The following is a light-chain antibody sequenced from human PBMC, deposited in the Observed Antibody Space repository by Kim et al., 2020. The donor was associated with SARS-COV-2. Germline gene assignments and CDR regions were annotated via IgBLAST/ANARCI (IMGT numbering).Light chain of an antibody. J-gene: IGKJ2*03. CDR1: QSVSIN. Sequence: DIEMTQSPSALSASVGDGVTISCRASQSVSINLNWYQQRPGKAPRLLISAASNLQSGVPSRFSGSGSGTGFTLTISSLQPEDFGSYYCQQTFSTQYSFGQGTKLEI. CDR2: AAS. V-gene: IGKV1-39*01. CDR3: QQTFSTQYS.